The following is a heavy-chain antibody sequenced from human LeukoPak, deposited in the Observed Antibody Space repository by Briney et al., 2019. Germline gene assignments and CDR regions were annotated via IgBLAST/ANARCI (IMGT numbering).Heavy chain of an antibody. CDR1: GFTVHSNY. J-gene: IGHJ4*02. V-gene: IGHV3-74*01. CDR2: LSSDGSST. Sequence: GGSLRLSCAASGFTVHSNYMSWVRQAPGKGLVWVSRLSSDGSSTSYADSVKGRFTISRDNAKNTLYLEVNSLRADDTAVYYCARGRGSGTPLDYFDYWGQGTLVTVSS. CDR3: ARGRGSGTPLDYFDY. D-gene: IGHD3-10*01.